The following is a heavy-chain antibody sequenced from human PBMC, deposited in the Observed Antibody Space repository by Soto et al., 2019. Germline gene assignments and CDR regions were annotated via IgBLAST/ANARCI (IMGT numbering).Heavy chain of an antibody. Sequence: PGGSLRLSCAASGFTFSSYGMHWVRQAPGKGLEWVAVISYDGSNKYYADSVKGRFTISRDNSKNTLYLQMNSLRAEDTAVYNCAKTGVQGYYYGMDVCRHLTTVTVSS. CDR2: ISYDGSNK. J-gene: IGHJ6*02. CDR1: GFTFSSYG. V-gene: IGHV3-30*18. D-gene: IGHD3-10*01. CDR3: AKTGVQGYYYGMDV.